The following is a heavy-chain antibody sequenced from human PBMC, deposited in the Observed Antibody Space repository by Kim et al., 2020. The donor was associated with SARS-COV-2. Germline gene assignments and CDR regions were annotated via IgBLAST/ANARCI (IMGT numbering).Heavy chain of an antibody. CDR2: T. CDR3: AKVRYNWNEFDY. J-gene: IGHJ4*02. V-gene: IGHV3-23*01. Sequence: TSYTASVKGRFTFSRDNSKNKLYLQMNSLRAEDTAVYFCAKVRYNWNEFDYWGQGSLVTVSS. D-gene: IGHD1-20*01.